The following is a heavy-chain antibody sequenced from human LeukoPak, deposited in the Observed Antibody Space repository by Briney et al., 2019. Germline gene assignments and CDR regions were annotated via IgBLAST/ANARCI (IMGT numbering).Heavy chain of an antibody. Sequence: SETLSLTCAVYGESFSGYYWSWIRQPPRKGLEWVGEINHSGSTNYNPSLKSRVTISVDTSKNQFPLKLSSVTAADTAVYYCARGAYYSGSGSYLGSWGQGTLVTVSS. D-gene: IGHD3-10*01. CDR2: INHSGST. CDR1: GESFSGYY. V-gene: IGHV4-34*01. CDR3: ARGAYYSGSGSYLGS. J-gene: IGHJ5*02.